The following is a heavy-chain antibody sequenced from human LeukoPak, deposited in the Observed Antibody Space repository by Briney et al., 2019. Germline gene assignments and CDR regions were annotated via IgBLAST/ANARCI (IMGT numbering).Heavy chain of an antibody. Sequence: GGSLRLSCAASGFTFSSYSMNWVRQAPGKGLEWVSSISSSSSYIYYADSVKGRFTISRDNSKNTLYLQMNSLRAEDTAVYYCARVVPPTDYGSGSYFWDPYYFDYWGQGTLVTVSS. D-gene: IGHD3-10*01. J-gene: IGHJ4*02. V-gene: IGHV3-21*04. CDR3: ARVVPPTDYGSGSYFWDPYYFDY. CDR2: ISSSSSYI. CDR1: GFTFSSYS.